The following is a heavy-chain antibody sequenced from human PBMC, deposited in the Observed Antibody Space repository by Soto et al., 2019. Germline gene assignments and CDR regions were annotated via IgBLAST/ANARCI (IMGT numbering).Heavy chain of an antibody. D-gene: IGHD3-16*01. J-gene: IGHJ4*02. Sequence: SGPTRVNPTPTLTLTCTFSGFSFTTSGMRVTWIRQPPGRALEWLARIDWDDEKFYSTSLETRLTISKDTSKNQVVLTVTNVDPIDTATYYCARMGYYASWRYFDHWSQGTLVTVSS. V-gene: IGHV2-70*04. CDR2: IDWDDEK. CDR1: GFSFTTSGMR. CDR3: ARMGYYASWRYFDH.